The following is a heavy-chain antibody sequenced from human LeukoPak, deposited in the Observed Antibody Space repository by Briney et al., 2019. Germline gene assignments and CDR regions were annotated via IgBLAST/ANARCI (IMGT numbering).Heavy chain of an antibody. Sequence: PGGSLRLSCAASGFTFSSYAMSWVRQAPGKGQEWVSAISGSGGSTYYADSVKGRFTISRDNSKNTLYLQMNSLRAEDTAVYYCAKGPRGYSYGGGRWLHRGQGTLVTVSS. J-gene: IGHJ4*02. CDR3: AKGPRGYSYGGGRWLH. CDR1: GFTFSSYA. V-gene: IGHV3-23*01. D-gene: IGHD5-18*01. CDR2: ISGSGGST.